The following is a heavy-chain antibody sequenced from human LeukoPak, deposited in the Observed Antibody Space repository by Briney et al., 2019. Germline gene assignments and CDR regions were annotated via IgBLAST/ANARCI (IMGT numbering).Heavy chain of an antibody. V-gene: IGHV4-34*01. D-gene: IGHD6-13*01. J-gene: IGHJ5*02. CDR2: INHSGST. Sequence: SETLSLTCAVYGGSFSGYYWSWIRQPPGKGLEWIGEINHSGSTNYNPSLKSRVTISVDTSKNQFSLKLSSVTAADTAVYYCARASSSCLFDPWGQGTLVTVSS. CDR3: ARASSSCLFDP. CDR1: GGSFSGYY.